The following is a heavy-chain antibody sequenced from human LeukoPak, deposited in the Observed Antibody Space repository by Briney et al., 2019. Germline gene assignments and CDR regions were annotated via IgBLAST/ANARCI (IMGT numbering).Heavy chain of an antibody. V-gene: IGHV3-23*01. J-gene: IGHJ5*02. Sequence: PGGSLRLSCVASGFTFRGYSMSWVRQAPGKGLEWVANIRSNGRDKYYTDSVKGRSIISRDNYWNMLYVQMNSLRAEDTAVYYCAKGGYTNRLAPWGEGPLLRVSS. CDR1: GFTFRGYS. D-gene: IGHD2-15*01. CDR2: IRSNGRDK. CDR3: AKGGYTNRLAP.